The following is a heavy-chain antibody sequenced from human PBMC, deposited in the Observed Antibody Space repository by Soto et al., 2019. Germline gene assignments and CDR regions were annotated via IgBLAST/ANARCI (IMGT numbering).Heavy chain of an antibody. CDR2: IFHTGTT. CDR1: GDSISSGYH. J-gene: IGHJ4*02. V-gene: IGHV4-38-2*02. Sequence: SETLSLTCTVSGDSISSGYHWAWIRQPPGMRLEWVASIFHTGTTYYNPSLTSRVTISVDTSKNQFSLKLTSVTAADTAVYYCTRPYYDSSGYANDYWGQGTLVTVSS. D-gene: IGHD3-22*01. CDR3: TRPYYDSSGYANDY.